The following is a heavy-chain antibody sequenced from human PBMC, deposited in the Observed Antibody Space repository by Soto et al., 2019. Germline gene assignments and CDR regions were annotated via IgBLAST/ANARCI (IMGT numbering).Heavy chain of an antibody. CDR1: GYSFTSYW. J-gene: IGHJ5*02. Sequence: PGESLKISCKGSGYSFTSYWIGWVRQMPGKGLEWMGIIYPGDSDTRYSPSFQGQVTISADKSISTAYLQWSSLKASDTAMYSCARQGILRYFDWSSWGQGTLVTVSS. V-gene: IGHV5-51*01. CDR2: IYPGDSDT. D-gene: IGHD3-9*01. CDR3: ARQGILRYFDWSS.